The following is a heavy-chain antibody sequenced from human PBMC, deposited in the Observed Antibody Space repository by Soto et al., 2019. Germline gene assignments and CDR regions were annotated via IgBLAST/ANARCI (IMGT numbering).Heavy chain of an antibody. D-gene: IGHD4-17*01. CDR3: AREKTTVTTFYFDY. Sequence: GGSLRLSCAASGFTFSSYGMHWVRQAPGKGLEWVAVIWYDGSNKYYADSVKGRLTISRDNSKNTLYLQMNSLRAEDTAVYYCAREKTTVTTFYFDYWGQGTLVTVSS. CDR1: GFTFSSYG. V-gene: IGHV3-33*01. CDR2: IWYDGSNK. J-gene: IGHJ4*02.